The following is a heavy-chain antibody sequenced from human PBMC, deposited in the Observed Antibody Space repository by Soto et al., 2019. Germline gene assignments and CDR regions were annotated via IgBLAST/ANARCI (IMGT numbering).Heavy chain of an antibody. J-gene: IGHJ6*02. V-gene: IGHV5-10-1*01. D-gene: IGHD3-22*01. CDR2: IDVSDSYI. CDR3: ARVSDANDGSGYWTLHF. Sequence: SCKASGYTFTSYAMHCVRQMPGKDLEWMARIDVSDSYINYNPSFKGHGTSSTDKSIATAYLEWSSLKASDTAIYYCARVSDANDGSGYWTLHFWGQETTVSVSS. CDR1: GYTFTSYA.